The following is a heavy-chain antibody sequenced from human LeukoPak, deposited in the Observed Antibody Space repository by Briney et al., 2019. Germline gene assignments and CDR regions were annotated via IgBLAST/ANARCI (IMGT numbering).Heavy chain of an antibody. CDR2: ISGSGGTT. J-gene: IGHJ3*02. Sequence: GGSLRLSCAASGFTFSSYAMSWVRQAPGKGLEWVSAISGSGGTTYYADSVKGRFTISRDNSKNTLYLQMNSLRAEDTAVYYCAKLNYDILTGYYGTRKPDAFDIWGQGTMVTVSS. CDR1: GFTFSSYA. V-gene: IGHV3-23*01. CDR3: AKLNYDILTGYYGTRKPDAFDI. D-gene: IGHD3-9*01.